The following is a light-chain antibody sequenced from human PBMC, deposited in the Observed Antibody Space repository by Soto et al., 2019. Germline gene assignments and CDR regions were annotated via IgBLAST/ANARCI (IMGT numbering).Light chain of an antibody. V-gene: IGLV1-40*01. CDR1: SSNIGAGYD. J-gene: IGLJ2*01. CDR3: QSYDSSLSL. Sequence: QSVLTQPPSVSGAPGQRVTISCTGSSSNIGAGYDVHWYQQLPGTAPKLLIYSNSNRPSGVPDRFSGSKSGTSASLAITGLQAEDEADYYCQSYDSSLSLFGGGTKVTVL. CDR2: SNS.